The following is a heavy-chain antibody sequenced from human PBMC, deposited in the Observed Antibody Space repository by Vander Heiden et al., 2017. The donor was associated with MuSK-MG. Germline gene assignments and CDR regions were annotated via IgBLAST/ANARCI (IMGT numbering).Heavy chain of an antibody. CDR1: GFTFSSYG. V-gene: IGHV3-30*18. J-gene: IGHJ6*02. CDR2: ISYDGSNK. CDR3: AKGLRFTMVRDANYYGMDV. D-gene: IGHD3-10*01. Sequence: QVQLVESGGGVVQPGRSLRLSCAASGFTFSSYGMHWVRQAPGKGLEWVAVISYDGSNKYYADSVKGRFTISRDNSKNTLYLQMNSLRAEDTAVYYCAKGLRFTMVRDANYYGMDVWGQGTTVTVSS.